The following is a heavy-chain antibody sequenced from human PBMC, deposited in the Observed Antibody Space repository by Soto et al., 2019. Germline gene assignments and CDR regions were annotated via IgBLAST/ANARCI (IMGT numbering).Heavy chain of an antibody. Sequence: SETLSLTCTVSGGSISSGGYYWSWIRQHPGKGLEWIGYIYYSGSTYYNPSLKSRVTISVDTSKNQFSLKLSSVTAADTAVYYCARGGGIVVVVAAGGWFDPWGQGTLVTVSS. CDR3: ARGGGIVVVVAAGGWFDP. CDR2: IYYSGST. J-gene: IGHJ5*02. D-gene: IGHD2-15*01. V-gene: IGHV4-31*03. CDR1: GGSISSGGYY.